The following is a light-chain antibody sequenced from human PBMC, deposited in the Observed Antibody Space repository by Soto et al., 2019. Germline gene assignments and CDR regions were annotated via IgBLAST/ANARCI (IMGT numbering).Light chain of an antibody. CDR3: QVWDPSTDHPYV. J-gene: IGLJ1*01. CDR2: DGS. Sequence: SYELTQPPSLSVAPGQTARIPCGGNNIGSKTVHWYQQKPGQAPVLAVYDGSDRTSGIPERFSGSNSGNTATLTISRVEAGDEADYYCQVWDPSTDHPYVFGTGTKLTVL. CDR1: NIGSKT. V-gene: IGLV3-21*02.